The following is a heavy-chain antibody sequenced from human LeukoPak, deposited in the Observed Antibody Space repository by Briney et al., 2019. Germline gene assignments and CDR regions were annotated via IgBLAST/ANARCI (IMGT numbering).Heavy chain of an antibody. CDR1: GFTVSSNY. V-gene: IGHV3-53*01. D-gene: IGHD2-21*01. CDR3: AKDFRIGYSAHFDY. J-gene: IGHJ4*02. CDR2: IYSGGST. Sequence: GGSLSPSCAASGFTVSSNYLSWVGQAPGKGLEGVSVIYSGGSTYYADSVKGRFTISRDNSKNTLYLQMDSLRGEDTAVYYCAKDFRIGYSAHFDYWGQGALVTVSS.